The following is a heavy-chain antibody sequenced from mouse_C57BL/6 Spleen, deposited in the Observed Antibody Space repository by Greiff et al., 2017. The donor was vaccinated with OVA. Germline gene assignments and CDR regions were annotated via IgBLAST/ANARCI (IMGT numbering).Heavy chain of an antibody. CDR2: INPNNGGT. Sequence: EVKLVESGPELVKPGASVKISCKASGYTFTDYYMNWVKQSHGKSLEWIGDINPNNGGTSYNQKFKGKATLTVDKSSSTAYMELRSLTSEDSAVYYCAREENSSGAMDYWGQGTSVTVSS. V-gene: IGHV1-26*01. D-gene: IGHD3-2*02. CDR3: AREENSSGAMDY. J-gene: IGHJ4*01. CDR1: GYTFTDYY.